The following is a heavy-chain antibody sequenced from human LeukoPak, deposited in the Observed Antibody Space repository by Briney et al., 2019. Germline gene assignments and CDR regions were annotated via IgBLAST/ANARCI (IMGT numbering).Heavy chain of an antibody. J-gene: IGHJ3*02. CDR3: ARVPREIMSI. D-gene: IGHD1-26*01. CDR1: GYTFTSYD. CDR2: MNPNRGNT. V-gene: IGHV1-8*01. Sequence: ASVKVSCKASGYTFTSYDINWVRQAPGQGLEWMGWMNPNRGNTGYAQKFQGGVTMTRNTSISTAYMELSSLRSEDTAVYYCARVPREIMSIWGQGTMVTVSS.